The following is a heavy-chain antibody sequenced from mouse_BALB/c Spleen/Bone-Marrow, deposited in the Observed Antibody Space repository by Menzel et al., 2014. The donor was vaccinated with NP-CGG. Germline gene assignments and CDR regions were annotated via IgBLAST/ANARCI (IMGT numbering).Heavy chain of an antibody. Sequence: QVQLKESGAELARPGASVKMSCKASGYTFTSYTMQWIRQRPGQGLEWIGYIVPSSDHTNYNQNFKDKATLTADKSSSTAYMQLNSLTSEDFAVYYCAREARTGAWFAYWGQGTLVTVSA. CDR1: GYTFTSYT. CDR2: IVPSSDHT. CDR3: AREARTGAWFAY. D-gene: IGHD4-1*01. J-gene: IGHJ3*01. V-gene: IGHV1-4*01.